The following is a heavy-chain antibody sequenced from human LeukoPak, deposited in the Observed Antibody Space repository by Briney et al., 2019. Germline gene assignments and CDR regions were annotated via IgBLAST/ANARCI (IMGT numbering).Heavy chain of an antibody. J-gene: IGHJ4*02. CDR2: IKQDGSEK. Sequence: PGGSLRLSCAASGFTFSSYWMSWVRQAPGKGLEWVANIKQDGSEKYYVDSVKGRFTISRDNAKNSLYLQMNSLRAEDTAAYYCARVRFLEWTFLYFDYWGQGTLVTVSS. V-gene: IGHV3-7*01. D-gene: IGHD3-3*01. CDR1: GFTFSSYW. CDR3: ARVRFLEWTFLYFDY.